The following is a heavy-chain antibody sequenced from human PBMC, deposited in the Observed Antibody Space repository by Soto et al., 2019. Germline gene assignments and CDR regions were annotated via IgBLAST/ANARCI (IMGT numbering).Heavy chain of an antibody. CDR1: GYTFTNYG. CDR3: ARVPIDNYCSGGSCYSVAGAFDI. Sequence: QVQLVQSGAEVKNPGASVKVSCKASGYTFTNYGISWVRQAPGQGLEWMGWISAYNGNTNYARKLQGRVTMTTDTSTSTAYMELRSLRSDDTAVYYCARVPIDNYCSGGSCYSVAGAFDIWGQGTMVTVSS. CDR2: ISAYNGNT. V-gene: IGHV1-18*01. D-gene: IGHD2-15*01. J-gene: IGHJ3*02.